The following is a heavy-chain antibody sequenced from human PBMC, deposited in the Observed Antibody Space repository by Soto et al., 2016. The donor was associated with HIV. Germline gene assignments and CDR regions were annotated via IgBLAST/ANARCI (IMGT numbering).Heavy chain of an antibody. V-gene: IGHV3-48*04. D-gene: IGHD3-22*01. CDR2: ISSTSSTI. Sequence: EVQLVESGGGLVQPGGSLRLSCAASGFIFSTYSMNWVRQAPGKGLEWVSYISSTSSTIYYADSVKGRFTISRDNAKNSLYLQMNSLRAEDTAVYYCARKYDSSAYFDLWGRGTLVTVSS. CDR1: GFIFSTYS. J-gene: IGHJ2*01. CDR3: ARKYDSSAYFDL.